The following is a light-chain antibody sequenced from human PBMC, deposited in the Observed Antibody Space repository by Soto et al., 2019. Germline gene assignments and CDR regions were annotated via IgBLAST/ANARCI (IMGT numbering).Light chain of an antibody. CDR2: KAS. Sequence: DIQMTQSPSTLSASVGDRVTITCRASQSISSWLAWYQQKPGKAPKLLIYKASSLESGVPSRFSGSGSGTEFTLTISSLQPDDFATYYCHQYFSSPLTFVGGTKVDIK. CDR1: QSISSW. CDR3: HQYFSSPLT. V-gene: IGKV1-5*03. J-gene: IGKJ4*01.